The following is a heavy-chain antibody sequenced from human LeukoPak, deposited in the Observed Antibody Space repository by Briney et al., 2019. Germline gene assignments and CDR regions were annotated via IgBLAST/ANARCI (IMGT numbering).Heavy chain of an antibody. V-gene: IGHV3-23*01. CDR1: GFTFSNYA. D-gene: IGHD6-13*01. J-gene: IGHJ4*02. CDR2: ISDGGDGT. Sequence: PGGSLRLSCAVSGFTFSNYAMNWVRQTPGKGLEWVSSISDGGDGTYYADSVRGRFTISRDNSKNTLYLQMKSLGGDDTALYFCAKCWRVVSGNWYLSFDSWGQGTLVTVSS. CDR3: AKCWRVVSGNWYLSFDS.